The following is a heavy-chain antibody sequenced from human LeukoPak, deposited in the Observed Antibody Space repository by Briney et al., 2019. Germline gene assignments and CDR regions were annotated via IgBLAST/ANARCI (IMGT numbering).Heavy chain of an antibody. CDR1: GFTFDDYA. D-gene: IGHD3-16*01. Sequence: SGGSLRLSCTASGFTFDDYAMHWVRQAPGKGLEWVSLISWDGGSTYYADSVKGRFTISRDNSKNSLYLQMNSLRAEDTALYYCAKSRGLYYFDYWGQGTLVTVSS. V-gene: IGHV3-43D*03. CDR3: AKSRGLYYFDY. CDR2: ISWDGGST. J-gene: IGHJ4*02.